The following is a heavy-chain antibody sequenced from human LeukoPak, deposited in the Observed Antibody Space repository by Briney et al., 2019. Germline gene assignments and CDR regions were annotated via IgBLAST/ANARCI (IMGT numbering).Heavy chain of an antibody. J-gene: IGHJ6*02. CDR1: GFTFSSYW. D-gene: IGHD3-9*01. Sequence: GGSLRLSCVASGFTFSSYWMHWVRQAPRKGLVWVSRINGDGRNINYADSVRGRFTISRDNAKNTLYLQMNTLRVEDTAVYYCTRDLMDYDVSTGLHHYYMDVWGQGTAVTVSS. CDR3: TRDLMDYDVSTGLHHYYMDV. CDR2: INGDGRNI. V-gene: IGHV3-74*01.